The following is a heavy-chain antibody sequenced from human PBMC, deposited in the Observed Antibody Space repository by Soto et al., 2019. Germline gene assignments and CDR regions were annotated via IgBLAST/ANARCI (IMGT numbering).Heavy chain of an antibody. CDR1: GFTFSTYK. J-gene: IGHJ3*02. V-gene: IGHV3-48*04. D-gene: IGHD3-22*01. CDR3: ARGDYYDTSGPFSDAFDI. CDR2: ISSSSSTI. Sequence: GGSLRLSCAASGFTFSTYKMNWVRQAPGKGLEWVSYISSSSSTIYYADSVKGRFTISRDNAKNSVYLQMSSLRVEDTAVYYCARGDYYDTSGPFSDAFDIWGQGTMVTVSS.